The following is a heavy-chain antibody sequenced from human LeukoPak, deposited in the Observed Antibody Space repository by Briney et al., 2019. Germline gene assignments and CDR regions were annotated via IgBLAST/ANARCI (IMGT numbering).Heavy chain of an antibody. CDR2: LSNTNMI. Sequence: GGSLRLSCAASGFTFSSDGMNWVRQAPGKGLEWLSYLSNTNMIHYAESVKGRFTISRDNAKNSLYLQMNSLRAEDTAVYYCARDRSGSSPYWGQGTLVTVSS. D-gene: IGHD2-15*01. CDR1: GFTFSSDG. V-gene: IGHV3-48*01. CDR3: ARDRSGSSPY. J-gene: IGHJ4*02.